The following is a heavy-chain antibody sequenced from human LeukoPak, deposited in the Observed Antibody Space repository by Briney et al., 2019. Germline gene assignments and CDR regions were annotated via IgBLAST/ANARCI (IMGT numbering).Heavy chain of an antibody. V-gene: IGHV3-53*04. J-gene: IGHJ4*02. Sequence: TGGSLRLSCAASGFTVSSNYMSWVRQAPGQGLEWVSAIYSDVNPYYAESVKGRFTISRHNSKNTLYLQMNSLRAEDTAVYYCARDLWSYFDYWGQGTLVSVSS. CDR2: IYSDVNP. D-gene: IGHD2-21*01. CDR3: ARDLWSYFDY. CDR1: GFTVSSNY.